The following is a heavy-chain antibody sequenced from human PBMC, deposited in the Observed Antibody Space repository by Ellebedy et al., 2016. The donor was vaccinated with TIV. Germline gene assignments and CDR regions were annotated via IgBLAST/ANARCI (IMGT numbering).Heavy chain of an antibody. CDR1: GGSISSSTYY. D-gene: IGHD5-12*01. Sequence: PSETLSLTCTVSGGSISSSTYYWGWTRQPPEKGLEWIGSVYHSGNAFYNPSLDSRVTISLDTSKKQFSLKLTSVTAADTAVYFCARGYGGMDYWGQGTLVTVSS. J-gene: IGHJ4*02. CDR3: ARGYGGMDY. CDR2: VYHSGNA. V-gene: IGHV4-39*01.